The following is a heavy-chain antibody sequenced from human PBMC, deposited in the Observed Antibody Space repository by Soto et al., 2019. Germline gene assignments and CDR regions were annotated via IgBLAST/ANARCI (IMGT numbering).Heavy chain of an antibody. J-gene: IGHJ4*02. CDR1: GYTFTSYA. CDR3: ARLVVDRPIDY. V-gene: IGHV1-3*01. CDR2: INAGNGNT. Sequence: ASVKVSCTASGYTFTSYAMHWVRQAPGQRLEWMGWINAGNGNTKYSQKFQGRVTITRDTSASTAYMELSSLRSEDTAVYYCARLVVDRPIDYWGQGTLVTVSS. D-gene: IGHD3-22*01.